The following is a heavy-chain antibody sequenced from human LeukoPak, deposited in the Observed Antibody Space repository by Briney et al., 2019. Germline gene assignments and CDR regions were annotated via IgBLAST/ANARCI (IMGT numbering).Heavy chain of an antibody. CDR1: GFTFSSYS. D-gene: IGHD2-15*01. J-gene: IGHJ4*02. CDR3: ARDRRSGGVDY. CDR2: ISSSSSYI. Sequence: GGSLRLSCAASGFTFSSYSMNWVRQAPGKGLEWVSSISSSSSYIYYAVSVKGRFTISRDNAKNSLYLQMNSLRAEDTAVYYCARDRRSGGVDYWGQGTLVTVSS. V-gene: IGHV3-21*01.